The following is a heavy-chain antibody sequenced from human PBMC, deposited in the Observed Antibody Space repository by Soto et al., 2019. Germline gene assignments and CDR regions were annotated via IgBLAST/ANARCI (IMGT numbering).Heavy chain of an antibody. Sequence: QVQLVESGGGVVQPGRSLRLSCAASGFTFSSYTMHWVRQAPGKGLEWVAVISYDGSNKYYADSVKGRFTISRDHSKNTLYLQMNSLRDEDTAVYYCAKAPPAVVVEAPAHWGQGTLVIVSS. CDR1: GFTFSSYT. CDR2: ISYDGSNK. CDR3: AKAPPAVVVEAPAH. D-gene: IGHD2-15*01. J-gene: IGHJ4*02. V-gene: IGHV3-30-3*01.